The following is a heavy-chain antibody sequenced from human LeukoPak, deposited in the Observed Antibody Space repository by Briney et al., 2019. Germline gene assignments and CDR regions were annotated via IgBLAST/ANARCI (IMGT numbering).Heavy chain of an antibody. V-gene: IGHV1-18*01. Sequence: GASVKVSCKASVYTFTSYVISWVRQAPGQGLEWMGWISAYNGNTNYAQKLQGRVTITTDTSTSTAYMELRSLRSDDTAVYYCARDHYDSSGYYVGYWGQGTLVTVSS. D-gene: IGHD3-22*01. CDR3: ARDHYDSSGYYVGY. CDR1: VYTFTSYV. CDR2: ISAYNGNT. J-gene: IGHJ4*02.